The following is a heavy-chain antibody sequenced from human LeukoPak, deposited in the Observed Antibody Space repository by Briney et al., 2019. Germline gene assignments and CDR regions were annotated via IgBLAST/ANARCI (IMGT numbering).Heavy chain of an antibody. CDR1: GGTFSSYA. J-gene: IGHJ6*03. CDR3: ASSRGAGTPYYYYYMDV. D-gene: IGHD1-1*01. V-gene: IGHV1-69*05. CDR2: IIPIFGTA. Sequence: SVKVSCKASGGTFSSYAISWVRQAPGQGLEWMGRIIPIFGTANYAQKFQGRVTITTDGSTSTAYMELSSLRSEDTAVYYCASSRGAGTPYYYYYMDVWGKGTTVTVSS.